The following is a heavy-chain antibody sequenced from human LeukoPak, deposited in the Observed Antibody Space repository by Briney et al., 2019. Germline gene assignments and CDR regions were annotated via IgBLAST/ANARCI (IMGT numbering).Heavy chain of an antibody. D-gene: IGHD6-19*01. V-gene: IGHV1-2*02. Sequence: GASVKVSCKASGYTFTGYCMHWVRQAPGQGLEWMGWINPNSGGTSYAQKFQGRVTMTRDTSISTAYMELSNLRSDDTAVYYCARVGWLDRNDGFIIWGQGTMVTVSS. CDR3: ARVGWLDRNDGFII. CDR2: INPNSGGT. CDR1: GYTFTGYC. J-gene: IGHJ3*02.